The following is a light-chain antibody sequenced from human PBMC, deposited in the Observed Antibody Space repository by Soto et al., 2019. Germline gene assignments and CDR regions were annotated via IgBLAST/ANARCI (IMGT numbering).Light chain of an antibody. CDR3: QQSYSTPHT. CDR1: QSISSY. CDR2: AAS. Sequence: DIQMTQSPSSLSASVGDRVTISCRASQSISSYLNWYQQKPGEAPKLLIYAASSLQSGVPSRFSGIGSGTDFTLTISSLQPEDFATYYCQQSYSTPHTFGQGTRLEIK. J-gene: IGKJ5*01. V-gene: IGKV1-39*01.